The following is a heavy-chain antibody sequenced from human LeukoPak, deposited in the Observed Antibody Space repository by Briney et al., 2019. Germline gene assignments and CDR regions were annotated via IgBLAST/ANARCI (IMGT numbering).Heavy chain of an antibody. CDR2: ISGSGGST. J-gene: IGHJ4*02. V-gene: IGHV3-23*01. Sequence: GGSLRLSCAASGFTFSSYAMSWVRQAPGKGLEWVSAISGSGGSTYYADSVKGRFTISRDNSKNTLYLQMNSLRAEDTAVYYCAKDRRYFDWLFPGGFDYWGQGTLVTVPS. CDR3: AKDRRYFDWLFPGGFDY. D-gene: IGHD3-9*01. CDR1: GFTFSSYA.